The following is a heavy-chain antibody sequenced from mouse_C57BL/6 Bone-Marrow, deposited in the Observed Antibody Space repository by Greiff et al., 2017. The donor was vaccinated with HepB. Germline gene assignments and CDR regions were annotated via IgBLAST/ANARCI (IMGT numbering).Heavy chain of an antibody. V-gene: IGHV1-81*01. CDR2: IYPRSGNT. Sequence: VQLQQSGAELARPGASVKLSCKASGYTFTSYGISWVKQRTGQGLEWIGEIYPRSGNTYYNEKFKGKATLTADKSSSTAYMEIRSLTSEDSAVYFCARADSSGYGAYWGQGTLVTVSA. CDR1: GYTFTSYG. CDR3: ARADSSGYGAY. D-gene: IGHD3-2*02. J-gene: IGHJ3*01.